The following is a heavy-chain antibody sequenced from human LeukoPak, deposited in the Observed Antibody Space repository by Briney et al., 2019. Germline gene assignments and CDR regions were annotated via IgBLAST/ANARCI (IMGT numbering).Heavy chain of an antibody. CDR3: ARISCTSCSAMYYMDV. J-gene: IGHJ6*03. V-gene: IGHV3-33*01. CDR1: GFTFSTYG. Sequence: GRSLRLSCAASGFTFSTYGMHWVRQAPGKGLEWVAVIWYHGSETSYADSVKGRFTISRDNSKYTLYLQMNGLRAEDTAVYYCARISCTSCSAMYYMDVWGKVTTVTVSS. CDR2: IWYHGSET. D-gene: IGHD2-2*01.